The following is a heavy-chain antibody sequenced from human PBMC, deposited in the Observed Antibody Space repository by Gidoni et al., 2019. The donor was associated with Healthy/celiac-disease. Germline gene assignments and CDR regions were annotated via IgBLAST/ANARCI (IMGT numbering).Heavy chain of an antibody. CDR3: TTHRRPYSGSYKDY. D-gene: IGHD1-26*01. V-gene: IGHV3-15*01. CDR2: IKSKTDGGTT. J-gene: IGHJ4*02. Sequence: EVQLVESGGGLVKPGGSLRLSCAASGFTFSNAWMSWVRQAPGKGLEWVGRIKSKTDGGTTDYAAPVKGRFTISRDDSKNTLYLQMNSLKTEDTAVYYCTTHRRPYSGSYKDYWGQGTLVTVSS. CDR1: GFTFSNAW.